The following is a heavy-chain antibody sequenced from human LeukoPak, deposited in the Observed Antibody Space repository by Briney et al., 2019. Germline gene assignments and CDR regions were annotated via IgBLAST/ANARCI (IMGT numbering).Heavy chain of an antibody. V-gene: IGHV4-59*01. CDR3: ARARFGDGLYFDY. CDR2: IYYSGST. CDR1: GGSFSGYY. D-gene: IGHD3-16*01. J-gene: IGHJ4*02. Sequence: SETLSLTCAVYGGSFSGYYWSWIRQPPGKGLEWIGYIYYSGSTNYNPSLKSRVTISVDTSKNQFSLKLSSVTAADTAVYYCARARFGDGLYFDYWGQGTLVTVSS.